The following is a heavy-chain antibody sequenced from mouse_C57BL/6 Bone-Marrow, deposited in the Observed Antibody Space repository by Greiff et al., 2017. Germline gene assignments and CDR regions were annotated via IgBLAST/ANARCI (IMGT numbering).Heavy chain of an antibody. J-gene: IGHJ4*01. D-gene: IGHD1-1*01. CDR2: IDPENGDT. Sequence: VQLQQSGAELVRPGASVKLSCTASGFNIKDDYMHWVKQRPEQGLEWIGWIDPENGDTEYASKFQGKATITADTSSNTAYLQLSSLTSEDTAVXYCTTRIYYYGSSYGAMDYWGQGTSVTVSS. CDR3: TTRIYYYGSSYGAMDY. CDR1: GFNIKDDY. V-gene: IGHV14-4*01.